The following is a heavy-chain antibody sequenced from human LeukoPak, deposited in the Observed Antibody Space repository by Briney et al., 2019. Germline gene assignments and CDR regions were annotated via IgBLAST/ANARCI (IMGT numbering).Heavy chain of an antibody. CDR2: IYHSGST. CDR3: ARDQWFTMVRSFDY. D-gene: IGHD3-10*01. CDR1: GYSISSGYY. V-gene: IGHV4-38-2*02. Sequence: SETLSLTCTVSGYSISSGYYWGWIRQPPGKGLEWIGSIYHSGSTYYNPSLKSRVTISVDTSKNQFSLKLSSVTAADTAVYYCARDQWFTMVRSFDYWGQGTLVTVSS. J-gene: IGHJ4*02.